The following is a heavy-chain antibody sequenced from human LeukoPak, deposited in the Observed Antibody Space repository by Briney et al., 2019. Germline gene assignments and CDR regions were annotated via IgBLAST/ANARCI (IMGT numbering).Heavy chain of an antibody. D-gene: IGHD2-15*01. CDR3: ASTLCSGDNCYFDYYYYMDV. J-gene: IGHJ6*03. CDR1: GFTFTSYW. Sequence: GGSLRLSCVASGFTFTSYWMSWVRQAPGKGLEWVANIKQDGSEKYYLDSLEGRFTISRDNAKKSLYLQMNSLRAEDTAVYYCASTLCSGDNCYFDYYYYMDVWGQGILVTVSS. CDR2: IKQDGSEK. V-gene: IGHV3-7*01.